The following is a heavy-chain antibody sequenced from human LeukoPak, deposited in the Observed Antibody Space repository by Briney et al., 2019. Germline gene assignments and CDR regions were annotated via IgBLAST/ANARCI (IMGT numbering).Heavy chain of an antibody. J-gene: IGHJ6*02. CDR3: ARDLGVRGVTYYYYGMDV. V-gene: IGHV1-18*01. CDR2: ISAYNGNT. D-gene: IGHD3-10*01. Sequence: ASVTVSCTASGYTFTSYGISWVRQAPGQGLEWMGWISAYNGNTNYAQKLQGRVTMTTDTSTSTAYMELRSLRSDDTAVYYCARDLGVRGVTYYYYGMDVWGQGTTVTVSS. CDR1: GYTFTSYG.